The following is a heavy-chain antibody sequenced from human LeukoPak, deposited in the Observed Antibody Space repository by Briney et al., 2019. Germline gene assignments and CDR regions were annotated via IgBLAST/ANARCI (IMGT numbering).Heavy chain of an antibody. CDR3: AREPAAILGYYYYMDV. D-gene: IGHD2-2*02. CDR2: IYYSGST. V-gene: IGHV4-59*01. J-gene: IGHJ6*03. Sequence: PSETLSLTCTVSGGSISSYYWSWIRQPPGKGLEWIGYIYYSGSTNYNPSLKSRVTISVDTSKNQFSLKLSSVTAADTAVHYCAREPAAILGYYYYMDVWGKGTTVTVSS. CDR1: GGSISSYY.